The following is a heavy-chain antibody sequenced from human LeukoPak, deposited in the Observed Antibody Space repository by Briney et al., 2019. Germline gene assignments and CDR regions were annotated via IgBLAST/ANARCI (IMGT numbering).Heavy chain of an antibody. CDR1: GFTFSSYA. Sequence: GGSLRLSCAASGFTFSSYAMSWVRQAPGKGLEWVSAISGSGGSTYYADSVKGRFTISRDNSKNTLYLQMNSLRAQGTAVYYCAKGALYYYDSSGSSLQHWGQGTLVTVSS. CDR2: ISGSGGST. V-gene: IGHV3-23*01. CDR3: AKGALYYYDSSGSSLQH. J-gene: IGHJ1*01. D-gene: IGHD3-22*01.